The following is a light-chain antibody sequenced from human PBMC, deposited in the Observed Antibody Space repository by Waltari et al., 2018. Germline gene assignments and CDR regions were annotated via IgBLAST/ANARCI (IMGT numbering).Light chain of an antibody. CDR2: KAS. V-gene: IGKV1-5*03. CDR1: QSISSW. J-gene: IGKJ1*01. CDR3: QHYNSFPWT. Sequence: DIQMTQSPSTLSASVGDRVTITCRASQSISSWLAWYQQKPVKAPKFLIYKASNLESGVPSRFSGSGSGTEFTLTISSLQPDDFATYYCQHYNSFPWTFGQGTKVEIK.